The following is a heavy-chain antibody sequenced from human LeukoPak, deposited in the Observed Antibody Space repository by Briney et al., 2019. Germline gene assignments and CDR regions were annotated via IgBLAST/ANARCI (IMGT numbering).Heavy chain of an antibody. CDR2: IIPTFGIA. CDR1: GGTFSSYA. D-gene: IGHD4-17*01. Sequence: SVKVSCKASGGTFSSYAISWVRQAPGQGLEWMGRIIPTFGIANYAQKFQGRVTITADKSTSTAYMELSSLRSEDTAVYYCARAPPTATVTTLGNWFDPWGQGTLVTVSS. J-gene: IGHJ5*02. V-gene: IGHV1-69*04. CDR3: ARAPPTATVTTLGNWFDP.